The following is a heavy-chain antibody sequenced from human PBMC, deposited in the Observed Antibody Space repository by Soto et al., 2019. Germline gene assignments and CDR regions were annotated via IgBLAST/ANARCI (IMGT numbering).Heavy chain of an antibody. CDR2: ISAYNGNT. V-gene: IGHV1-18*01. J-gene: IGHJ6*02. CDR1: GYTFTSYG. CDR3: ARCLSGYALYYYYHGMDV. D-gene: IGHD3-3*01. Sequence: ASVKVSCKASGYTFTSYGISWVRQAPGQGLEWMGWISAYNGNTNYAQKLQGRVTMTTDTSTSTAYMELRSLRSDDTAVYYCARCLSGYALYYYYHGMDVWGQGTTVTVSS.